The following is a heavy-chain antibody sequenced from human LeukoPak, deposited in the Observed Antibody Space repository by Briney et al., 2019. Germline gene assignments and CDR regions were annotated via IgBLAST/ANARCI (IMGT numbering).Heavy chain of an antibody. D-gene: IGHD1-26*01. CDR1: GGSISSYY. Sequence: SETLSLTCTVSGGSISSYYWSWIRQPPGKGLEWIAYIYYSGNTDYNPSLKSRVTISLDTSKNQFSLKLSSVTAADTAVYYCARHDPIVGTPDAFDIWGQGSMVTVSS. V-gene: IGHV4-59*08. J-gene: IGHJ3*02. CDR3: ARHDPIVGTPDAFDI. CDR2: IYYSGNT.